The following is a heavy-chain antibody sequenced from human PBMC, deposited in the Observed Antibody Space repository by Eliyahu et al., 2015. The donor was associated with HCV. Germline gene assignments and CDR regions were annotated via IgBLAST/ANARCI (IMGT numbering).Heavy chain of an antibody. CDR3: ARSIVVVPAAMVGYYYGMDV. CDR1: GGTFSSYA. J-gene: IGHJ6*02. D-gene: IGHD2-2*01. V-gene: IGHV1-69*01. Sequence: QVQLVQSGAEVKKPGSSVKVSCKASGGTFSSYAISWVRQAPGQGLEWMGGIIPIFGTANYAQKFQGRVTITADESTSTAYMELSSLRSEDTAVYYCARSIVVVPAAMVGYYYGMDVWGQGTTVTVSS. CDR2: IIPIFGTA.